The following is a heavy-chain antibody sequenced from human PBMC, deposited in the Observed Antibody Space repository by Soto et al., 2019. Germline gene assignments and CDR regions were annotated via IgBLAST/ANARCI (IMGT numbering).Heavy chain of an antibody. J-gene: IGHJ6*02. CDR3: ATQDTNYRNYYYYGRDV. D-gene: IGHD4-4*01. CDR2: ISAYNGNT. CDR1: GYTFTSYG. V-gene: IGHV1-18*01. Sequence: QVQLVQSGAEVKKPGASVKVSCKASGYTFTSYGISWVRQAPGQGLEWMGWISAYNGNTNDAQKLQGRVTMTTDTSTSTAYIELRSLRSDDTALYYCATQDTNYRNYYYYGRDVWGQGTTVTVSS.